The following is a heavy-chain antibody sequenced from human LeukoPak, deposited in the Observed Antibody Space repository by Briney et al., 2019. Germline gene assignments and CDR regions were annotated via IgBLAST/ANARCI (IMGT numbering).Heavy chain of an antibody. D-gene: IGHD5-18*01. CDR1: GFTFSSYA. Sequence: GGSLRLSCAASGFTFSSYAMHWVRQAPGKGLEWAAVISYDGSNKYYADSVKGRFTISRDNSKNTLYLQMNSLRAEDTAVYYCARDYLGYSYGTRFDYWGQGTLVTVSS. J-gene: IGHJ4*02. CDR3: ARDYLGYSYGTRFDY. V-gene: IGHV3-30-3*01. CDR2: ISYDGSNK.